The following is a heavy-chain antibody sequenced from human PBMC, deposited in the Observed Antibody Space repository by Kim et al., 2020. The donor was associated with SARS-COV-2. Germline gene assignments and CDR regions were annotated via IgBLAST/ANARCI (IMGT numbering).Heavy chain of an antibody. V-gene: IGHV3-21*01. Sequence: GGSLRLSCAASGFTFSSYSMNWVRQAPGKGLEWVSSISSSSSDIYYADSVKGRFTISRDNAKNSLYLQMNSLRAEDTAVYYCARDLRITIFGVVRTYYYYGMDVWGQGTTVTVSS. D-gene: IGHD3-3*01. CDR3: ARDLRITIFGVVRTYYYYGMDV. CDR1: GFTFSSYS. J-gene: IGHJ6*02. CDR2: ISSSSSDI.